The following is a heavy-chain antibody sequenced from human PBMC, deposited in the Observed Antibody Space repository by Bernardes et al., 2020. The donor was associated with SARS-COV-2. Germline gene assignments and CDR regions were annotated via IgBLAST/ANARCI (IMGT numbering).Heavy chain of an antibody. CDR3: ARHPLNNEAYFDL. J-gene: IGHJ4*02. Sequence: GGSLRLSCAASGFIFTNPWMNWVRQAPGKGLEWVANIEKDGRVRHYVDSVKGRFTISRDNAKNSLFLQMNSLRAEDTAVYYCARHPLNNEAYFDLWGQGTPVTVSS. CDR1: GFIFTNPW. V-gene: IGHV3-7*01. D-gene: IGHD2-8*01. CDR2: IEKDGRVR.